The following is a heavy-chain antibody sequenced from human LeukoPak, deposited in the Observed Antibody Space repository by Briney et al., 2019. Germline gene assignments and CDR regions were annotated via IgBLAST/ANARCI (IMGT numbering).Heavy chain of an antibody. CDR3: ARGGRMVRGVIQGVDY. D-gene: IGHD3-10*01. CDR1: GYSFTSYW. CDR2: IYPGDSDT. J-gene: IGHJ4*02. V-gene: IGHV5-51*01. Sequence: GESLKISCKGSGYSFTSYWIGWVRQMPGKGLEWMGSIYPGDSDTRYNPSFQGQVTISADKSIKTAYLQWSSLKASDTAMYYCARGGRMVRGVIQGVDYWGQGTLVTVSS.